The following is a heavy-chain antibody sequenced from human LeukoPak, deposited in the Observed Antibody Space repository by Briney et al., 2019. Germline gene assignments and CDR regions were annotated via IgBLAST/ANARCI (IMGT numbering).Heavy chain of an antibody. V-gene: IGHV4-59*01. Sequence: SETLSLTCTVSGYSITNYYWSWIRQPPGKGLEWIGYISYSGSTNYNPSLKSRVTISADMSKNQFSLKLSSVTAADTAVYYCARVGIAAAGAYYFDYWGQGTLVTVSS. CDR3: ARVGIAAAGAYYFDY. J-gene: IGHJ4*02. D-gene: IGHD6-13*01. CDR1: GYSITNYY. CDR2: ISYSGST.